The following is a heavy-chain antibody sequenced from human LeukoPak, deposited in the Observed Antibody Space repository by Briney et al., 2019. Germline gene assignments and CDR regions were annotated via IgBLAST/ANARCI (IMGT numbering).Heavy chain of an antibody. CDR3: AKAVSPYYDSSGYYDY. CDR2: IRYDGSNK. J-gene: IGHJ4*02. V-gene: IGHV3-30*02. Sequence: GGSLRLSCAASGFTFSSYGMHWVRQAPGKGLEWVAFIRYDGSNKYYADSVKGRFTISRDNSKNTLYLQMNSLRAEDTAVYYCAKAVSPYYDSSGYYDYWGQGTLVTVSS. D-gene: IGHD3-22*01. CDR1: GFTFSSYG.